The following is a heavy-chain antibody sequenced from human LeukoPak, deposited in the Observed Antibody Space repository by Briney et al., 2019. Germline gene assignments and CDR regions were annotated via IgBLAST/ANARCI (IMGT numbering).Heavy chain of an antibody. CDR1: GFTFSSYD. V-gene: IGHV3-13*01. J-gene: IGHJ3*02. CDR2: IGTAGDT. CDR3: ARGRGRWFGEFSDAFDI. D-gene: IGHD3-10*01. Sequence: GGSLRLSCAASGFTFSSYDMHWVGQATGKGLEWVSAIGTAGDTYHPGSVKGRFTISRENAKNSLYLQMNSLRAGDTAVYYCARGRGRWFGEFSDAFDIWGQGTMVTVSS.